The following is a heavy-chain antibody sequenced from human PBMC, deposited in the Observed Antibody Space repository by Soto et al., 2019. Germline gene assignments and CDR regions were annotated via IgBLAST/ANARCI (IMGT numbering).Heavy chain of an antibody. J-gene: IGHJ4*02. V-gene: IGHV3-21*01. CDR3: ARPSRAITKSGVVKRYFDH. Sequence: EVQLVESGGGLVKPGGSLRLSCAASGFKFNDYNMDWVRQGPGKGLEWVASISNSDNKISYGNSVKGRFTISRDNAKNSLFLQMDSLRVEDTGVYYCARPSRAITKSGVVKRYFDHWGQGSLVTVAS. D-gene: IGHD3-3*01. CDR2: ISNSDNKI. CDR1: GFKFNDYN.